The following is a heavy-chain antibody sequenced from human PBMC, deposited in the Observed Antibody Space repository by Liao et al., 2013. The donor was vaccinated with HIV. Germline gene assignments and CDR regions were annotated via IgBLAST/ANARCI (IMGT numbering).Heavy chain of an antibody. Sequence: QVQLQQWGAGLLKPSETLSLTCAVYGGSFSPYYWTWIRQSPGKGLEWIGEINHSGSTNYNPSLNSRVTMSVDTSKNQFSLKLSSVTAADTAVYYCARGGRRDYYSRSDYYYYYMDVWGKGTTVTVSS. J-gene: IGHJ6*03. CDR1: GGSFSPYY. V-gene: IGHV4-34*01. CDR2: INHSGST. D-gene: IGHD4-17*01. CDR3: ARGGRRDYYSRSDYYYYYMDV.